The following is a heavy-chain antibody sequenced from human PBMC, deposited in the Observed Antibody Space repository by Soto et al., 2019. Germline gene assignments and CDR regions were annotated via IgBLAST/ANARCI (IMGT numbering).Heavy chain of an antibody. V-gene: IGHV3-23*01. CDR3: ARRGSGSYYYY. CDR2: ISGSGGST. Sequence: GGSLRLSCAASGFTFSSYAMSWVRQAPGKGLEWVSAISGSGGSTYYADSVKGRFTISRDNSKNTLYLQMNSLRAEDTAVYYCARRGSGSYYYYWGQGTQVTVSS. J-gene: IGHJ4*02. CDR1: GFTFSSYA. D-gene: IGHD1-26*01.